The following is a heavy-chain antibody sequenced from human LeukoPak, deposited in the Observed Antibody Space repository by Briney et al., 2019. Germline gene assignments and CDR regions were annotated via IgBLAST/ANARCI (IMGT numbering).Heavy chain of an antibody. J-gene: IGHJ4*02. V-gene: IGHV4-59*01. CDR1: GGSISSYY. CDR3: RVDTPFFDY. CDR2: IYYSGNT. Sequence: PSETLSLTCTVSGGSISSYYWSWIRQPPGKGLEWIGHIYYSGNTNYNPSLKSRVTISVDTSKNQFSLKLSSVTAADTAVYYCRVDTPFFDYWGQGTLVTVSS. D-gene: IGHD5-18*01.